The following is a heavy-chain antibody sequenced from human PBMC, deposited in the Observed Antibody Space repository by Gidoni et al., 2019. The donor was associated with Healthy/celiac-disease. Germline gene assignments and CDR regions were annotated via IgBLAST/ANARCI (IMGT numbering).Heavy chain of an antibody. CDR1: GFTFSSYS. V-gene: IGHV3-48*02. CDR2: ISSSSSTI. J-gene: IGHJ4*02. Sequence: EVQLVESGGGLVQPGGSLRLSCAASGFTFSSYSMNWVRQAPGKGLEWFSYISSSSSTIYYADSVKGRFTISRDNAKNSLYLQMNSLRDEDTAVYYCAREGLRYCGGDCYVDYWGQGTLVTVSS. CDR3: AREGLRYCGGDCYVDY. D-gene: IGHD2-21*02.